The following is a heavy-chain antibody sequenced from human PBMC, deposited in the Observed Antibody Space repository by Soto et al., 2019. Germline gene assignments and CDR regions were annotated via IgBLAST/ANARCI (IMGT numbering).Heavy chain of an antibody. CDR2: IKPGDSES. J-gene: IGHJ3*02. D-gene: IGHD5-12*01. CDR1: GYEFGSAW. CDR3: ARARVSTPRLEDPFDI. V-gene: IGHV5-51*01. Sequence: GESLKISCKAFGYEFGSAWIGWVRQMPGKGLEWMGIIKPGDSESRYSPSFQGQVTLSADKSISTAYLQWTSLKASDTAIYFCARARVSTPRLEDPFDIWGQGAMVTVSS.